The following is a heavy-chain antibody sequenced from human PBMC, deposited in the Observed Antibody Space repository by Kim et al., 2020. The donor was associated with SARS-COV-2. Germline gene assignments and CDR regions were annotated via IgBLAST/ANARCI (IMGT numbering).Heavy chain of an antibody. Sequence: YADSVKGRCTISRDNSKNTLYLQMNSLRAEDTAVYYCARTLVLSGYYGMDVWGQGTTVTVSS. J-gene: IGHJ6*02. V-gene: IGHV3-33*01. CDR3: ARTLVLSGYYGMDV. D-gene: IGHD3-10*01.